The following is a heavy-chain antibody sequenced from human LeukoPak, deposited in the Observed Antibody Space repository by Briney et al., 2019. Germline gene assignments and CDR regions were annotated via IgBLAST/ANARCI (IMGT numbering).Heavy chain of an antibody. D-gene: IGHD1-26*01. V-gene: IGHV4-59*08. J-gene: IGHJ4*02. CDR2: IYYSGST. Sequence: SETLSLTCTVSGGSISSYYRSWIRQPPGKGLEWIGYIYYSGSTNYNPSLKSRVTISVDTSKNQFSLKLSSVTAADTAVYYCERYSGYFDYWGQGTLVTVSS. CDR1: GGSISSYY. CDR3: ERYSGYFDY.